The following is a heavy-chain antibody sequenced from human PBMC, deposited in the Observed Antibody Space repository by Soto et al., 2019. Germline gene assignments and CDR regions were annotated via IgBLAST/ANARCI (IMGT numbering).Heavy chain of an antibody. CDR3: ARRAYCGGDCWTPTYYFDY. CDR1: GGTFSINT. V-gene: IGHV1-69*02. D-gene: IGHD2-21*02. Sequence: SVEVSCKDSGGTFSINTIIWVRQAPGQGLEWMGRIIPILGIASYAQKFQGRVTITADKSTSTAYMELSSLRSEDTAVYYCARRAYCGGDCWTPTYYFDYWGQGTLVTVSS. CDR2: IIPILGIA. J-gene: IGHJ4*02.